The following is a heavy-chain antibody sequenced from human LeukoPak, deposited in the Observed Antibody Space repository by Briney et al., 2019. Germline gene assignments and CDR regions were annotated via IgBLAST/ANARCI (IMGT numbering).Heavy chain of an antibody. J-gene: IGHJ5*02. CDR1: GFTFSSYG. D-gene: IGHD1-1*01. CDR3: ARDPSSAPQSTNWAANHFDP. Sequence: QSGGSLRLSCAASGFTFSSYGMHWVRQAPGKGLEWVALISYDGRNSFYTDSLRGRFTISRDNSKNTLYLQMNSLGPEDTAVYYCARDPSSAPQSTNWAANHFDPWGQGTLVTVSS. CDR2: ISYDGRNS. V-gene: IGHV3-30*03.